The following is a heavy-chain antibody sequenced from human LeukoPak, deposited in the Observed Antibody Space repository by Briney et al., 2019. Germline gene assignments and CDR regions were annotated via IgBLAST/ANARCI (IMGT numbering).Heavy chain of an antibody. J-gene: IGHJ1*01. CDR1: EYTFTGYY. D-gene: IGHD3-22*01. Sequence: ASVKVSCKASEYTFTGYYMHWVRQAPGQGLEWMGCINPNSGGTNYAQKFQGRVTMTRDTSISTAYMELSRLRSDDTAVYYCARDGVGYYDSSGYYYFQHWGQGTLVTVSS. CDR2: INPNSGGT. CDR3: ARDGVGYYDSSGYYYFQH. V-gene: IGHV1-2*02.